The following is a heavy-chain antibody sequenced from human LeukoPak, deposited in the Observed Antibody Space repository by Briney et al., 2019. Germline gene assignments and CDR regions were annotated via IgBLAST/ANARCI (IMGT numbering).Heavy chain of an antibody. CDR3: ARHLTGITVSGIPPGRQMYYYMDV. V-gene: IGHV5-51*01. CDR2: IYPGDSET. CDR1: GYSFTNYW. Sequence: GESLKIFCQGFGYSFTNYWIGWVRQMPGKGLEWMGIIYPGDSETRYSPSFQDQVTISVDKSISTAYLQWSSLKASDTAMYYCARHLTGITVSGIPPGRQMYYYMDVWGTGTTVTISS. D-gene: IGHD6-19*01. J-gene: IGHJ6*03.